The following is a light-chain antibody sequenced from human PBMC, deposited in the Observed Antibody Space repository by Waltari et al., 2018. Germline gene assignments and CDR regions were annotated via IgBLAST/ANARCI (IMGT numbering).Light chain of an antibody. CDR2: DVS. V-gene: IGLV2-14*01. CDR3: CSLTTSTALDYV. Sequence: QSALTQPASVSGSPGQSITISCTGTSDDVGAYNYVSWYQQHPGKAPKLLISDVSERPSGVANRCSGSKSGNTASLTISGLQSEDEADYYCCSLTTSTALDYVFGTGTKVTVL. CDR1: SDDVGAYNY. J-gene: IGLJ1*01.